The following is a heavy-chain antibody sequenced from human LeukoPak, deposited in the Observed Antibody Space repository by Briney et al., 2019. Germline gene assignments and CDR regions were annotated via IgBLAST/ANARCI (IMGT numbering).Heavy chain of an antibody. CDR3: TRHLRGSATHPIDY. D-gene: IGHD3-10*01. Sequence: GESLKISCKGSGYSFTSYWIGWVRQMPGKGLEWMGIFYPGDSDTRYSPSFQGQVTISADKSISTAYLQWSSLKASDTAIYYCTRHLRGSATHPIDYWGQGTLVTVSS. V-gene: IGHV5-51*01. J-gene: IGHJ4*02. CDR2: FYPGDSDT. CDR1: GYSFTSYW.